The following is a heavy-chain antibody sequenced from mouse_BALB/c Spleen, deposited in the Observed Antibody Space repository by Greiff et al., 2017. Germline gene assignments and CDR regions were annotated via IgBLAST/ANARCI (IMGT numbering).Heavy chain of an antibody. J-gene: IGHJ3*01. CDR3: ARRPLPTTATSGFAY. V-gene: IGHV2-9*02. CDR1: GFSLTSYG. CDR2: IWAGGST. D-gene: IGHD1-2*01. Sequence: QVQLKESGPGLVAPSQSLSITCTVSGFSLTSYGVHWVRQPPGKGLEWLGVIWAGGSTNYNSALMSRLSISKDNSKSQVFLKMNSLQTDDTAMYYCARRPLPTTATSGFAYWGQGTLVTVSA.